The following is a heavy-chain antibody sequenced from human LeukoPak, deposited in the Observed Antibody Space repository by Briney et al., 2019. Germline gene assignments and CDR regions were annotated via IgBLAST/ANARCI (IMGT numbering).Heavy chain of an antibody. CDR3: AKGGLLEWLPITWFDS. Sequence: GGSLRLSCGASGFIFDDYAMHGGRQPPGKGREWVSGISSNSGSVGYADSVRGRFTISRANARNPRYRQMNSWRPEDTAFYYCAKGGLLEWLPITWFDSWGPGTLVIVSS. J-gene: IGHJ5*01. V-gene: IGHV3-9*01. D-gene: IGHD3-3*01. CDR2: ISSNSGSV. CDR1: GFIFDDYA.